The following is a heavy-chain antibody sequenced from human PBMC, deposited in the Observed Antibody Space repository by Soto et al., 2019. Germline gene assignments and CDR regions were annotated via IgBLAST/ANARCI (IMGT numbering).Heavy chain of an antibody. CDR3: AHRPANYDSSGYYWFDP. Sequence: SGPTLVNHTQTLTLTCTFSGFSLSTSGVGVGWIRQPPGKALEWLALIYWDDDKSYSPSLKSRLTITKDTSKNQVVLTMTNMHPVGTATYYCAHRPANYDSSGYYWFDPWGQGTLVTVSS. CDR2: IYWDDDK. CDR1: GFSLSTSGVG. V-gene: IGHV2-5*02. D-gene: IGHD3-22*01. J-gene: IGHJ5*02.